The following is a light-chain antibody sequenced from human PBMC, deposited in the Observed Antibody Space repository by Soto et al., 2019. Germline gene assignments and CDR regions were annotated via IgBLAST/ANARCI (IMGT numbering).Light chain of an antibody. CDR3: QVWDTTTDQYI. CDR2: DAR. Sequence: SYDLTQPPSVSVAPGQTATISCGGDYVGGKSVQWYQQKPGQAPVLVLYDARDRPSGIPERFSGSNSGNTATLTISWVEAGDEADFYCQVWDTTTDQYIFGSGTKVTVL. V-gene: IGLV3-21*02. J-gene: IGLJ1*01. CDR1: YVGGKS.